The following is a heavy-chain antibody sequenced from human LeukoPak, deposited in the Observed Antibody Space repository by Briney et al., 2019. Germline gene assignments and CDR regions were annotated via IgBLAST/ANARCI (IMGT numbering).Heavy chain of an antibody. V-gene: IGHV3-23*01. CDR2: ISGSGYST. J-gene: IGHJ4*02. CDR3: AQWSRYFDY. Sequence: GGSLRLSCVASGFTFNNYAMTWVRQAPGKGLEWVSAISGSGYSTYYADSVKGRFTISRDNSKNTLYLRMNSLRAEDTALYFCAQWSRYFDYWGQGTLVTVSS. CDR1: GFTFNNYA. D-gene: IGHD1-26*01.